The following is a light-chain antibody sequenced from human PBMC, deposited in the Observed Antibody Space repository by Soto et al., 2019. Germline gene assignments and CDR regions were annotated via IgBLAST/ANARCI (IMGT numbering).Light chain of an antibody. CDR1: SSDVGSYNL. V-gene: IGLV2-23*01. CDR2: EGS. Sequence: QSALTQPASVSGSPGQSITISCTGTSSDVGSYNLVSWYQQHPGKAPKLMIYEGSKRPSGISYRFSGSKSGNTASLTISGLQAEDEADYYCCSYAGSSTPLYVFGTGTKVTVL. CDR3: CSYAGSSTPLYV. J-gene: IGLJ1*01.